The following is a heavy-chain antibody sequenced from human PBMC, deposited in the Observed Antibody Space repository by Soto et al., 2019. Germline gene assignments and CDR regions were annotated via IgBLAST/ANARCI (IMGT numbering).Heavy chain of an antibody. Sequence: EVQLVESGGGLVQPGGSLTLSCAASALTCSRYWMHWVRQAPCKGLVWVSRINSDGSATRYADSVKGRFTISRDNAKNILYLQMNSPSAEDTAVYDCAIPLKYRGYDGPDYWGQGTLVTVSS. J-gene: IGHJ4*02. CDR3: AIPLKYRGYDGPDY. V-gene: IGHV3-74*01. CDR2: INSDGSAT. D-gene: IGHD5-12*01. CDR1: ALTCSRYW.